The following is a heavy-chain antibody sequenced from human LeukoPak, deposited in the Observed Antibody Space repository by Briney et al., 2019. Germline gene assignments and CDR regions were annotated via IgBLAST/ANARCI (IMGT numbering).Heavy chain of an antibody. D-gene: IGHD3-10*01. CDR1: GFTFDDYA. Sequence: QPGGSLRLSCAASGFTFDDYAMHWVRQAPGKGLEWVSLISGDGGSTYYADSVKGRFTISRDNSKNSLYLQMNSLRTEDTALHYCAKGGIGAFDIWGQGTMVTVSS. CDR2: ISGDGGST. J-gene: IGHJ3*02. V-gene: IGHV3-43*02. CDR3: AKGGIGAFDI.